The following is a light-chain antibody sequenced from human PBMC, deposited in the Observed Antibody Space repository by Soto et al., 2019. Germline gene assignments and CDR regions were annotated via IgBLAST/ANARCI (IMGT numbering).Light chain of an antibody. CDR2: EGS. V-gene: IGLV2-23*03. CDR3: CSYAGSSTFDVV. CDR1: SSDVGSYNL. Sequence: QSALTQPASVSGSPGQSITISCTGISSDVGSYNLVSWYQQHPGKAPKLMIYEGSKRPSGVSNRFSGSKSGNTASLTISGLQAEDEADYYCCSYAGSSTFDVVFGGGTKLTVL. J-gene: IGLJ2*01.